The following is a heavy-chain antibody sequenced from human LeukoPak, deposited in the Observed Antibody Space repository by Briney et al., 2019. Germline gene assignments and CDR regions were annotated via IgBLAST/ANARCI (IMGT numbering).Heavy chain of an antibody. CDR3: ARTDGDSVTYHFDY. D-gene: IGHD6-13*01. CDR2: ISAYNGNT. V-gene: IGHV1-18*01. J-gene: IGHJ4*02. Sequence: ASVKVSCKASGYTFTSYGISWVRQAPGQGLEWMGWISAYNGNTNYAQKLQGRVTLTTDTSTSTAYMELRSLRSDDTAVYYCARTDGDSVTYHFDYWGQGTLVTVSS. CDR1: GYTFTSYG.